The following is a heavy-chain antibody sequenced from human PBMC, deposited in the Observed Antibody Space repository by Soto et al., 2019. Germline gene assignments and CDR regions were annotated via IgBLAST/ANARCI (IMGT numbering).Heavy chain of an antibody. CDR1: GFTFSSYE. J-gene: IGHJ6*02. D-gene: IGHD1-7*01. Sequence: PGGSLRLSCAASGFTFSSYEMNWVRQAPGKGLEWVSYISSSGSTIYYADSVKGRFTISRDNAKNSLYLQMNSLRAEDTAVYYCAREYWNYPHQPYGMDVWGQGTTVTVSS. CDR3: AREYWNYPHQPYGMDV. CDR2: ISSSGSTI. V-gene: IGHV3-48*03.